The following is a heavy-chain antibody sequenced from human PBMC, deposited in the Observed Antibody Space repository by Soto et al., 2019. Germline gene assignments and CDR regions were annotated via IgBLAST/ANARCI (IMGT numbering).Heavy chain of an antibody. CDR3: ASLGATSDYYGMDV. CDR2: IYYSGST. CDR1: GGSISSGDYY. J-gene: IGHJ6*02. V-gene: IGHV4-30-4*01. D-gene: IGHD3-16*01. Sequence: QVKLQETGPGLVKPSQTLSLTCTVSGGSISSGDYYWSWIRQPPGKGLEWIGYIYYSGSTYYNPSLKSRVTISVDTSKNQFSLKLSSVTAADTAVYYCASLGATSDYYGMDVWGQGTTVTVSS.